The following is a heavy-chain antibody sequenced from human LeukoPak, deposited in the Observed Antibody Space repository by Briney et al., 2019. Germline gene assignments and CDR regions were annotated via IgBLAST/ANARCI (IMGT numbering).Heavy chain of an antibody. CDR3: VRARYGDFDYFDY. Sequence: PGGSLRLSCAASGFSFNNYAMHWVRQAPGKGLEWVSFVSSGGSRTYYRDSVKGRFTISRDQSKNTVYLQLNSLRREDTATYFCVRARYGDFDYFDYWGQGALVTVSS. D-gene: IGHD4-17*01. V-gene: IGHV3-30*04. CDR2: VSSGGSRT. CDR1: GFSFNNYA. J-gene: IGHJ4*02.